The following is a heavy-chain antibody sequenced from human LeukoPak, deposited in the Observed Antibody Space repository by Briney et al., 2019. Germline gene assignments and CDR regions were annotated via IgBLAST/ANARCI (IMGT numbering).Heavy chain of an antibody. J-gene: IGHJ4*02. D-gene: IGHD3-22*01. CDR3: ATTPLLTYYYDSSGYYY. CDR1: GYTFTDYY. V-gene: IGHV1-69-2*01. Sequence: ASVKISCKVSGYTFTDYYMHWVQQAPGKGLEWMGLVDPEDGETIYAEKFQGRVTITADTSTDTAYMGLSSLRSEDTAVYYCATTPLLTYYYDSSGYYYWGQGTLVTVSS. CDR2: VDPEDGET.